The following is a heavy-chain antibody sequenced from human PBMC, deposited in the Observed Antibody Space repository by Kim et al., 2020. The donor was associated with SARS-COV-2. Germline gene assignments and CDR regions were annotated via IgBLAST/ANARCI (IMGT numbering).Heavy chain of an antibody. CDR1: GFTFSSYS. J-gene: IGHJ6*03. D-gene: IGHD3-9*01. CDR3: ARDVPARGDYYILAGSLCGEYYDYMGV. CDR2: ISSSSSYI. V-gene: IGHV3-21*01. Sequence: GGSLRLSCAASGFTFSSYSMNWVRQAPGKGLEWVSSISSSSSYIYYADSVKGRFTISRDNAKNSLYLQMNSLRAEDTAVYYCARDVPARGDYYILAGSLCGEYYDYMGVWGKGTTVTVSS.